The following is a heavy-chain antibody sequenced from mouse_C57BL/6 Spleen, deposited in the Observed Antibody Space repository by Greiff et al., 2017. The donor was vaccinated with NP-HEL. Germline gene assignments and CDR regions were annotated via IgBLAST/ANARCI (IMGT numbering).Heavy chain of an antibody. D-gene: IGHD1-1*01. V-gene: IGHV2-5*01. CDR3: AKNYGSSPYWYFDV. Sequence: VKLMESGPGLVQPSQSLSITCTVSGFSLTSYGVHWVRQSPGKGLEWLGVIWRGGSTDYNAAFMSRLSITKDNSKSQVFFKMNSLQADDTAIYYCAKNYGSSPYWYFDVWGTGTTVTVSS. J-gene: IGHJ1*03. CDR1: GFSLTSYG. CDR2: IWRGGST.